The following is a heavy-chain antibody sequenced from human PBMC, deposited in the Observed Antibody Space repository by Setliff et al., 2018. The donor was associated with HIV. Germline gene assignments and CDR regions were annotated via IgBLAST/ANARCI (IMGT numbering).Heavy chain of an antibody. CDR1: GGSINSTSYY. D-gene: IGHD6-19*01. V-gene: IGHV4-39*01. CDR2: IYHSGTT. Sequence: SETLSLTCTVSGGSINSTSYYWGWIRQPPGNGLEWIGSIYHSGTTYYNPSLKSRVTISVATSKIQFSLKLTSVTAADTALYYCARSKYSSGWYSDHDAFDIWGQGTMVTVSS. CDR3: ARSKYSSGWYSDHDAFDI. J-gene: IGHJ3*02.